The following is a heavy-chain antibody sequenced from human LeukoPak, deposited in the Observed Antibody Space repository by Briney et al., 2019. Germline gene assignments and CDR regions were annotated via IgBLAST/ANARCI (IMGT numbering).Heavy chain of an antibody. D-gene: IGHD2-8*01. CDR1: GYTFTDYY. J-gene: IGHJ6*03. V-gene: IGHV1-2*06. CDR2: INPNSGGT. CDR3: ARDPTRGVGYYYYYMDV. Sequence: ASVKVSCKASGYTFTDYYMHWVRQAPGRGLEWVGRINPNSGGTNYAQKFQGRVTMTRDTSISSAYMELSRLRSDDTAVYYCARDPTRGVGYYYYYMDVWGKGTTVTVSS.